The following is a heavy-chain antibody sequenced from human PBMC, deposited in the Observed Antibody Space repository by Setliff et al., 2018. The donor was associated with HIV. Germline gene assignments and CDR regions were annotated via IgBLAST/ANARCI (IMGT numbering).Heavy chain of an antibody. V-gene: IGHV1-69*11. D-gene: IGHD7-27*01. Sequence: SVKVSCKASGNTLRNNAIGWVRQAPGQGLEWMGSLIPVLGEPHYAQSFQGRVTISADESTNTAHMELSSLRSEDTAVYYCARIPTGGAFDIWGQGTVVTVSS. CDR2: LIPVLGEP. CDR3: ARIPTGGAFDI. J-gene: IGHJ3*02. CDR1: GNTLRNNA.